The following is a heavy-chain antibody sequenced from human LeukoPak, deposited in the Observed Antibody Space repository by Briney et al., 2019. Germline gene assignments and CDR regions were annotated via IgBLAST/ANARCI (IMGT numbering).Heavy chain of an antibody. CDR3: ARAYSSGWYFAFDI. Sequence: SETLSLTCTVSGASVNSGNYYWTWIRQPAGKRLEWIGYIYYSGSTNYNPSLKSRVTISVDTSKNQFSLKLSSVTAADTAVYYCARAYSSGWYFAFDIWGQGTMVTVSS. CDR1: GASVNSGNYY. J-gene: IGHJ3*02. CDR2: IYYSGST. D-gene: IGHD6-19*01. V-gene: IGHV4-61*10.